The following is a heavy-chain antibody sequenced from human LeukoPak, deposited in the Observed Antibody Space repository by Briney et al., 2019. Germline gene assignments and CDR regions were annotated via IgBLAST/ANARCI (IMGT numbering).Heavy chain of an antibody. CDR1: GGSISRGSYY. D-gene: IGHD3-10*01. CDR2: IYHRGNT. Sequence: AESQSVTCTVSGGSISRGSYYCVWIRPPTGKGLEWVGSIYHRGNTHYNPSLKSRVTLSVDTSKNQFSLKLSSVSAADTAVYYCAGSRYENWFDPWGQGTLVGVCS. J-gene: IGHJ5*02. V-gene: IGHV4-39*01. CDR3: AGSRYENWFDP.